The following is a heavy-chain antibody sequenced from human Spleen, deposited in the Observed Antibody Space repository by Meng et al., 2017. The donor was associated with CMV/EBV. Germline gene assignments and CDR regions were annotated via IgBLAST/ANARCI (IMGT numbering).Heavy chain of an antibody. Sequence: GESLKISCAASGFTFSSYAMSWVRQALGKGLEWVSAISGSGGSTYYADSVKGRFTISRDNAKNSLYLQMNSLRAEDTAVYYCARNPPPIAVAGYYYYYYGMDVWGQGTTVTVSS. D-gene: IGHD6-19*01. CDR1: GFTFSSYA. V-gene: IGHV3-23*01. CDR3: ARNPPPIAVAGYYYYYYGMDV. J-gene: IGHJ6*02. CDR2: ISGSGGST.